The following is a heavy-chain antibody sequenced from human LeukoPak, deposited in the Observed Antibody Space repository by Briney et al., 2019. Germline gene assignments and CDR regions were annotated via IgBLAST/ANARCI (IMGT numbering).Heavy chain of an antibody. Sequence: SGPTLVKPTQTLTLTCTFSGFSLSTSGVGVGWIRQPPGKALEWLTLIYWDDDERYSPSLKSRLTITKDTSKNQVVLTMTNMDPVDTATYYCAHSPSSGWSFDYWGQGTLVTVSS. D-gene: IGHD6-19*01. J-gene: IGHJ4*02. CDR1: GFSLSTSGVG. CDR3: AHSPSSGWSFDY. CDR2: IYWDDDE. V-gene: IGHV2-5*02.